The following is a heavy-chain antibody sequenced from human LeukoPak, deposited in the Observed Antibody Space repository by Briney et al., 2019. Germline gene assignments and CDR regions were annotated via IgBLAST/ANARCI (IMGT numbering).Heavy chain of an antibody. CDR3: ASSVNTSTMMVILGY. V-gene: IGHV4-59*08. J-gene: IGHJ4*02. CDR2: IYYSGST. CDR1: GGSISSYY. Sequence: PSETLSLTCTVSGGSISSYYWSWIRQPPGKGLEWIGYIYYSGSTNYNPSLKSRVIISVDTSKNQFSLKLSSVTAADTAVYYCASSVNTSTMMVILGYWGQGTLVAVSS. D-gene: IGHD3-22*01.